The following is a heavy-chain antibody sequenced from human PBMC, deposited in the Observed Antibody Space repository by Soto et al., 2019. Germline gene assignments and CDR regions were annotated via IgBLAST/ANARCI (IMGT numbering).Heavy chain of an antibody. V-gene: IGHV4-59*01. J-gene: IGHJ4*02. Sequence: WTWIRQPPGKGLEWIGYIHSSGSTLYNPSLKSRVFISVDTSMNQCSLKLTSVTAADTALYFCARDSLALFDSWGQGTLVTVSP. CDR2: IHSSGST. D-gene: IGHD5-12*01. CDR3: ARDSLALFDS.